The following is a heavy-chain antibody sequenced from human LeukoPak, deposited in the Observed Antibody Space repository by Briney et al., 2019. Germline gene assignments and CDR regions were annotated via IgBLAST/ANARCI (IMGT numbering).Heavy chain of an antibody. CDR3: AKERQTEDYFTSDY. J-gene: IGHJ4*02. D-gene: IGHD4/OR15-4a*01. CDR1: GFTFSSYT. V-gene: IGHV3-23*01. Sequence: PGGSLRLSCTASGFTFSSYTMSWVRQAPGEGLEWLSAINGRGITYYPGSVKGRFTISRDNSENTLYLKMNSVTVDDTVLYFCAKERQTEDYFTSDYWGQGTLVTVSS. CDR2: INGRGIT.